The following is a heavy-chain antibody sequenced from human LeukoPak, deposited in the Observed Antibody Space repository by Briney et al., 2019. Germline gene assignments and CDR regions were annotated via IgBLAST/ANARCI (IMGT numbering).Heavy chain of an antibody. Sequence: TSETLSLTCTVSGDSISRSIYYWGWIRQPPGKGLEWIGSIYYSGSTFFNPSLESRATISVDTSKNQFSLRLTSVTAADTAVYSCATVRFGRGVYWGQGTLVTVS. CDR2: IYYSGST. CDR1: GDSISRSIYY. V-gene: IGHV4-39*01. D-gene: IGHD1-26*01. J-gene: IGHJ4*02. CDR3: ATVRFGRGVY.